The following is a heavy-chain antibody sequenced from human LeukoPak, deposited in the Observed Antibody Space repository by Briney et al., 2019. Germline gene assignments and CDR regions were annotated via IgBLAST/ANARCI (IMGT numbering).Heavy chain of an antibody. D-gene: IGHD3-10*01. CDR3: AKDSYGSGSRFDY. V-gene: IGHV3-23*01. CDR1: GFTLSSYA. J-gene: IGHJ4*02. Sequence: GGSLRLSCAASGFTLSSYAMSWVRQAPGKGLEWVSAISGSGGSTYYADSVKGRFTISRDNSKNSLYLQMNSLRTEDTALYYCAKDSYGSGSRFDYWGQGTLVTVSS. CDR2: ISGSGGST.